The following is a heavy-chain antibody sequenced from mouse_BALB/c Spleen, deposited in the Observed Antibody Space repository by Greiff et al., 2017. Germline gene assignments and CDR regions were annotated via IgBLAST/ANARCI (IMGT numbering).Heavy chain of an antibody. CDR2: ISSGGST. CDR1: GFTFSRYA. J-gene: IGHJ2*01. D-gene: IGHD2-4*01. CDR3: ARGGYDYLYYFDD. V-gene: IGHV5-6-5*01. Sequence: EVKLVESGGGLVKPGGSLKLSCAASGFTFSRYAMSWVRQTPEKRLEWVASISSGGSTYYPDSVKGRFTISRDNARNILYLQMSSLRSEDTAMYYCARGGYDYLYYFDDWGQGTTLTVSS.